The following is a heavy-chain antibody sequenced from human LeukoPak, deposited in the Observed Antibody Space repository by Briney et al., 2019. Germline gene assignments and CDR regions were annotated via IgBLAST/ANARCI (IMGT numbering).Heavy chain of an antibody. V-gene: IGHV4-59*01. CDR3: ARAVRVPAYYYYGMDV. D-gene: IGHD2-2*01. Sequence: SETLSLTCTVSGGSISSYYWSWIRQPPGKGLEWIGYIYYSGSTNYNPSLKSRVTISVDTSKNQFSLKLSSVTAADTAVYYCARAVRVPAYYYYGMDVWGQGTTVTVSS. CDR1: GGSISSYY. J-gene: IGHJ6*02. CDR2: IYYSGST.